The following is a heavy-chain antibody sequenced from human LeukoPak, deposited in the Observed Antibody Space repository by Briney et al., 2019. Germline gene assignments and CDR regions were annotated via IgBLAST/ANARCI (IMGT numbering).Heavy chain of an antibody. D-gene: IGHD2-15*01. CDR1: GGSISSGGYY. Sequence: SETLSLTRTVSGGSISSGGYYWSWIRQPPGKGLEWIGEIYHSGSTNYNPSLKSRVTISVDKSKNQFSLKLSSVTAADTAVYYCAVVVAGAWPVPGWGQGTLVTVSS. CDR2: IYHSGST. J-gene: IGHJ1*01. CDR3: AVVVAGAWPVPG. V-gene: IGHV4-61*05.